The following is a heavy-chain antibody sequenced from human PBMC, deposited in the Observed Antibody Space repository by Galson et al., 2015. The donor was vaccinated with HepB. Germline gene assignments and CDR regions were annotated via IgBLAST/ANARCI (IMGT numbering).Heavy chain of an antibody. CDR2: INPSGGST. J-gene: IGHJ4*02. CDR1: GYTFTSYY. D-gene: IGHD6-19*01. V-gene: IGHV1-46*01. Sequence: SVKVSCKASGYTFTSYYMHWVRQAPGQGLEWMGIINPSGGSTSYAQKFQGRVTMTRDTSTGTVYMELSSLRSEDTAVYYCARDSKQWLPSESFDYWGQGTLVTVSS. CDR3: ARDSKQWLPSESFDY.